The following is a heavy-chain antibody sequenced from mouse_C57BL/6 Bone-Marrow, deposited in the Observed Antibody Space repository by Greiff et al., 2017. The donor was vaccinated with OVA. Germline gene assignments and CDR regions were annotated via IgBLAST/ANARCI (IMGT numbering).Heavy chain of an antibody. Sequence: VQLQQSGPGLVAPSQSLSITCTVSGFSLTSYAISWVRQPPGKGLEWLGVIWTGGGTNYNSALKSRLSISKDNSKSQVFLKMNSLQTDDTARYYCARQYGNYPYYAMDYWGQGTSVTVSS. J-gene: IGHJ4*01. CDR1: GFSLTSYA. D-gene: IGHD2-10*02. CDR3: ARQYGNYPYYAMDY. CDR2: IWTGGGT. V-gene: IGHV2-9-1*01.